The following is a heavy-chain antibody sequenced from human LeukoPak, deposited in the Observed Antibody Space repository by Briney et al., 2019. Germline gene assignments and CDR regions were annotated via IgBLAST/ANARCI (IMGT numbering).Heavy chain of an antibody. CDR1: GGSFSGYY. D-gene: IGHD4-17*01. Sequence: KPSETLSLTCAVYGGSFSGYYWSWIRQPPGKGLEWIGYIYYSGSTYYNPSLKSRVTISVDTSKNQFSLKLSSVTAADTAVYYCARGSPDYGDSFSFDYWGQGTLVTVSS. J-gene: IGHJ4*02. CDR2: IYYSGST. CDR3: ARGSPDYGDSFSFDY. V-gene: IGHV4-30-4*01.